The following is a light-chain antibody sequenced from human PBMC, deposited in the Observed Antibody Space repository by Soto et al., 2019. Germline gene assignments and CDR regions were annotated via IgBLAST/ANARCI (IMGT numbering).Light chain of an antibody. V-gene: IGKV3-20*01. CDR3: QQYHTSPLLT. J-gene: IGKJ4*01. CDR2: GGS. CDR1: QSITDTH. Sequence: ETVLTQSPGTLSLSSGERATLSCWASQSITDTHVAWYQQKPGQAPRLVIYGGSSRATGIPDRFSGSGSGTDFALTISRLEPEDFAVYYCQQYHTSPLLTFGGGTKVDIK.